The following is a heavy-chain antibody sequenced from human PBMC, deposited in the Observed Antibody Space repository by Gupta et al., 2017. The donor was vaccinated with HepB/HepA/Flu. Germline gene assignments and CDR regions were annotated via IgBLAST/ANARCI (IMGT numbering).Heavy chain of an antibody. CDR3: AKVATSGGVERRFDY. J-gene: IGHJ4*02. D-gene: IGHD2-15*01. CDR2: INHSGST. V-gene: IGHV4-34*01. Sequence: QVQLQQWGAGLLKPSETLSLTCAVYGGSFSGYYWSWIRKPPGKGLEWIGEINHSGSTKYNPSRKSRVTISVDTSKNKVSLKLSSVAAAGTAVYYFAKVATSGGVERRFDYGGQGTMVTVFS. CDR1: GGSFSGYY.